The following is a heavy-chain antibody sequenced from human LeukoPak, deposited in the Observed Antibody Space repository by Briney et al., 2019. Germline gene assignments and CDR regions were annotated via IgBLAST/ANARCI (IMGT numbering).Heavy chain of an antibody. V-gene: IGHV4-39*07. D-gene: IGHD3-22*01. CDR2: IYYSGST. CDR1: GGSISSSNYY. Sequence: SETLSLACTVSGGSISSSNYYWGWIRQPPGKGLEWIGSIYYSGSTYYNPSLKSRVTISVGPSKNQFSLKLSSVTAADTAVYYCARDPPHYYDSSAYAFDIWGQGTMVTVSS. J-gene: IGHJ3*02. CDR3: ARDPPHYYDSSAYAFDI.